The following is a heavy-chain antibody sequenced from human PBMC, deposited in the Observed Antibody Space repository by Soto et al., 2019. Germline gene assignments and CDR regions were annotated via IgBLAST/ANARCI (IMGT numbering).Heavy chain of an antibody. CDR2: IKSRFDAGTT. Sequence: EVQLVESGGGFVKPGGSLRLSCGASGFTFSSSWMSWVRQAPGKGLEWVGRIKSRFDAGTTDYAAPVKGRFTISRDDSKNTLFLQLDSLKTEDTAVYYCTTVGDPEADVFDFWGQGTVVSVSS. V-gene: IGHV3-15*01. J-gene: IGHJ3*01. CDR1: GFTFSSSW. D-gene: IGHD1-26*01. CDR3: TTVGDPEADVFDF.